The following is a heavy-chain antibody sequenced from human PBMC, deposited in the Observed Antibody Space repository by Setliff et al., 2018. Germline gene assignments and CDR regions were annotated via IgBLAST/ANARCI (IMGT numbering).Heavy chain of an antibody. J-gene: IGHJ4*02. D-gene: IGHD4-17*01. CDR2: ISSSSSYI. CDR1: GFTFSSYS. Sequence: GGSLRLSCAASGFTFSSYSMNWVRQAPGKGLEWVSSISSSSSYIYYADSVKGRFTISRDNAKNSLYLQMNSLRAEDTAVYYCARDGSRGYGDYLSDYWGQGTLVTVSS. V-gene: IGHV3-21*01. CDR3: ARDGSRGYGDYLSDY.